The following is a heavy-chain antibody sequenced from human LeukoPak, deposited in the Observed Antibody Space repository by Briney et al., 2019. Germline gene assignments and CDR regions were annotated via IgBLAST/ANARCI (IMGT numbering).Heavy chain of an antibody. CDR2: IGSANSYI. J-gene: IGHJ6*02. CDR3: ARGVTPLDYYYGMDV. V-gene: IGHV3-21*01. D-gene: IGHD2-21*02. CDR1: GFTFSSYS. Sequence: GGSLRLSCAASGFTFSSYSMNWVRQAPGKGLEWVSSIGSANSYIYYADSLKGRFTISRDNAKNSLYLQMNSLRAEDTAVYYCARGVTPLDYYYGMDVWGQGTTVTVSS.